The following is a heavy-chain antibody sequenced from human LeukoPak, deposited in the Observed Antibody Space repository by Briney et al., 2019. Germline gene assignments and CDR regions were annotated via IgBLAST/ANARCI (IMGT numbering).Heavy chain of an antibody. V-gene: IGHV4-39*01. J-gene: IGHJ4*02. CDR3: ATFSYSGNCDDY. CDR1: GDSISISSYF. D-gene: IGHD1-26*01. CDR2: IYYTGST. Sequence: SETLSLTCTVSGDSISISSYFWAWIRQPPGKGLEWIGSIYYTGSTYFNPSLKSRVTLSVDTSKNQFSLKLNSVTAADTAVYYCATFSYSGNCDDYWGQGTLVTVSS.